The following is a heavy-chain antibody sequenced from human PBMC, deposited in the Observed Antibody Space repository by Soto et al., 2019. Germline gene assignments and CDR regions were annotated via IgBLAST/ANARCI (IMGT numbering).Heavy chain of an antibody. D-gene: IGHD2-8*01. CDR1: GYTFTSYD. Sequence: ASVKVSCKASGYTFTSYDINWVRQATGQGLEWMGWMNPNSDNTGNEQKFQGRVTMTRKNSISTAYMELSSLRSEDTAVYYCARMRLVYAIPYYYYYLDLWGKGTTVTVSS. V-gene: IGHV1-8*01. CDR3: ARMRLVYAIPYYYYYLDL. CDR2: MNPNSDNT. J-gene: IGHJ6*03.